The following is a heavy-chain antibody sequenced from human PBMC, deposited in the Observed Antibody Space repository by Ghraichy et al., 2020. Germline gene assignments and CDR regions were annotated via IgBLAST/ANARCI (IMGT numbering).Heavy chain of an antibody. CDR3: ARYSWNYGYLDY. Sequence: GESLNISCAASGFTVSNTYMTWVRQTPGKGLECVSVLYSGGLTHYADSVKGRFTISRDNFKNTFYLQMNNLGAEDTAVYYCARYSWNYGYLDYWGQGTLVTVSS. CDR2: LYSGGLT. CDR1: GFTVSNTY. V-gene: IGHV3-53*01. D-gene: IGHD1-7*01. J-gene: IGHJ4*02.